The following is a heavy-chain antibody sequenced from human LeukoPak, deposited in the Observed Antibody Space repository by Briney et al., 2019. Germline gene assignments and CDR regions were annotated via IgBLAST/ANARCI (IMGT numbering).Heavy chain of an antibody. CDR2: ISHSGST. Sequence: SETLSLTCAVYGGSFSGYYWSWIRQPPGKGLEWIGEISHSGSTNYNPSLKSRVTISVDTSKNQFSLKLSSVTAADTAVYYCARARGAMTTVAPFDYWGQGTLVTVSS. V-gene: IGHV4-34*01. J-gene: IGHJ4*02. CDR1: GGSFSGYY. D-gene: IGHD4-17*01. CDR3: ARARGAMTTVAPFDY.